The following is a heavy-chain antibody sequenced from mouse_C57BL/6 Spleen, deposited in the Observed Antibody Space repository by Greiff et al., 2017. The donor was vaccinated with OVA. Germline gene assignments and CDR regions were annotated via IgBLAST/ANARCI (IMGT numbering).Heavy chain of an antibody. Sequence: VKLMESGAELVRPGASVKLSCKASGYTFTSYGISWVKQRTGQGLEWIGEIYPRSGNTYYNEKFKGKATLTADKSSSTAYMELRSLTSEDSAVYFCAGYRQDYYAMDYWGQGTSVTVSS. J-gene: IGHJ4*01. V-gene: IGHV1-81*01. CDR2: IYPRSGNT. CDR1: GYTFTSYG. D-gene: IGHD3-2*01. CDR3: AGYRQDYYAMDY.